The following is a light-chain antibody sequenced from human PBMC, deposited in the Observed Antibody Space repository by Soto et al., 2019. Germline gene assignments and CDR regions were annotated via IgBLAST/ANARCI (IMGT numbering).Light chain of an antibody. V-gene: IGKV3-15*01. CDR3: QQYDHWPPYS. J-gene: IGKJ2*01. Sequence: TQSPVTLSVSPGDRASLSCRASQSVSRFLAWYQQTPGQPPRLLIYAASSRVLGVPARFTGSGSGTDFTLTISAVQSDDAAIYYCQQYDHWPPYSFGQGTRLEI. CDR1: QSVSRF. CDR2: AAS.